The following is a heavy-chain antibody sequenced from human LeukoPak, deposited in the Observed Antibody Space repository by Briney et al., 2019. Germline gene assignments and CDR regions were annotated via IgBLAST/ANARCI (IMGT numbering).Heavy chain of an antibody. V-gene: IGHV3-48*01. Sequence: HPGGSLRLSCAASGFTFSNDWMCWVRQAPGRGLEWVSYISSSSSTIYYADSVKGRFTISRDNAKNSLYLQMNSLRAEDTAVYFCARGRPSDYWGQGTLVTVSS. CDR2: ISSSSSTI. CDR1: GFTFSNDW. D-gene: IGHD6-25*01. CDR3: ARGRPSDY. J-gene: IGHJ4*02.